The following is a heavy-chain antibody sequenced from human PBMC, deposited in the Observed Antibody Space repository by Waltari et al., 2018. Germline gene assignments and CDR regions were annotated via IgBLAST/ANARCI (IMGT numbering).Heavy chain of an antibody. J-gene: IGHJ3*02. Sequence: QVQLQESGPGLVKPSETLSLTCAVSGYSIRSGYYWGWIRQPPGKGLEWIGSIYHSGSTYYNPSLKSRVTISVDTSKNQFSLKLSSVTAADTAVYYCARDQGFDAFDIWGQGTMVTVSS. CDR1: GYSIRSGYY. CDR3: ARDQGFDAFDI. V-gene: IGHV4-38-2*02. CDR2: IYHSGST.